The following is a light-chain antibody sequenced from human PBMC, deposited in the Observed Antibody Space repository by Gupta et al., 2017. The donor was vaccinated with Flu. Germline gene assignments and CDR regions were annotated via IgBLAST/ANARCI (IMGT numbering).Light chain of an antibody. Sequence: DIVMTQSPLSLPVTPGEPASISCRSSQSLLHSNGYNYLDWYLQKPGQSPQLLIYLGSNRASGVADRFSGSGSGTDFTMKISTVEAEDVGIYYCMQALQTPTFGQGTKVEIK. CDR1: QSLLHSNGYNY. CDR3: MQALQTPT. CDR2: LGS. J-gene: IGKJ1*01. V-gene: IGKV2-28*01.